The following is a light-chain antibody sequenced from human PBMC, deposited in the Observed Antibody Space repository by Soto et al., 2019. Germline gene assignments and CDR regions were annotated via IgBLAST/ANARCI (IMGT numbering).Light chain of an antibody. CDR1: KSVGSNY. V-gene: IGKV3-20*01. Sequence: EIVLTQSPGTLSLSPGERATLSCRASKSVGSNYLAWYQQTPGQAPRLLIHGASTRATGIPDRFSGSGSGTDLTLTLSRLESEDSAVYCCDQYASSPLPFVHGTRLEIK. CDR3: DQYASSPLP. CDR2: GAS. J-gene: IGKJ5*01.